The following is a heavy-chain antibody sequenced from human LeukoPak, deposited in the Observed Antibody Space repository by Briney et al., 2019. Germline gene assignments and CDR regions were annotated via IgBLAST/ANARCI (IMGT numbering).Heavy chain of an antibody. CDR2: ISAYNGNT. J-gene: IGHJ5*02. CDR1: GYTFTSYG. V-gene: IGHV1-18*01. CDR3: ARDYLTRLDIVVVPAAMSWIWFDP. D-gene: IGHD2-2*03. Sequence: ASVKVSCKASGYTFTSYGISWVRQAPGQGLEWMGWISAYNGNTNYAQKLQGRVTMTTDTSTSTAYMELRSLRSDDTAVYYCARDYLTRLDIVVVPAAMSWIWFDPWGQGTLVTVSS.